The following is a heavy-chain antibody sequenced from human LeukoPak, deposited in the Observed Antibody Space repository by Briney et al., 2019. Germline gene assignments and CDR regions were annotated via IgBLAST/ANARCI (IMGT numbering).Heavy chain of an antibody. J-gene: IGHJ4*02. V-gene: IGHV1-8*03. Sequence: GASVKVSCKASGYTFTSYDINWVRQATGQGLEWMGWMNPNSGDTGYARKFQGRVTITRNTSISTAYMELSSLRSEDTAVYFCARELRVAAAGHFDSWGQGTLVTVSS. CDR1: GYTFTSYD. CDR2: MNPNSGDT. D-gene: IGHD6-13*01. CDR3: ARELRVAAAGHFDS.